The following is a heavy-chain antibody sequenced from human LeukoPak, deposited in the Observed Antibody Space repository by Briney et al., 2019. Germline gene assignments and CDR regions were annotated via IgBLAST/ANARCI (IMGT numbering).Heavy chain of an antibody. CDR3: AREPGSIAAAGTFDY. CDR1: GFTFSSYW. Sequence: PGGSLRLSCAASGFTFSSYWMSWVRQAPGKGRDGVANIKQDGSEKYYVDSVKGRFTISRDNAKNSLYLQMNSLRAEDTAVYYCAREPGSIAAAGTFDYWGQGTLVTVSS. V-gene: IGHV3-7*03. D-gene: IGHD6-13*01. CDR2: IKQDGSEK. J-gene: IGHJ4*02.